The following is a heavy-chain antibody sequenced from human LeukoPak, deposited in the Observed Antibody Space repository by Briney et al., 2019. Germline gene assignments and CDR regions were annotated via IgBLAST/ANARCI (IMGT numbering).Heavy chain of an antibody. CDR2: IRAYNGKT. D-gene: IGHD3-22*01. CDR1: GYTFTSHG. CDR3: ARDLVPPNYYYSSGYYPNFDY. Sequence: ASVKVSCKASGYTFTSHGISRVREAPGQGLGWMGWIRAYNGKTNYAQKLQGRVTMTTDTSTSTAYMELRSLRSDDTAVYYCARDLVPPNYYYSSGYYPNFDYWGQGTLVTVSS. V-gene: IGHV1-18*01. J-gene: IGHJ4*02.